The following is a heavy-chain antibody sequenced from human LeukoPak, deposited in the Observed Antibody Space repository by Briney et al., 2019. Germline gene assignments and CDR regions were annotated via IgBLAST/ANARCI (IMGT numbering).Heavy chain of an antibody. Sequence: GGSLRLSCAASGFIFSHYSMNWVRQAPGKGLEWVSYISSSSSTIYYADSVKGRFTISRDNSKNTLYLQMNSLRAEDTAVYYCAREAAMALDPWGQGTLVTVSS. J-gene: IGHJ5*02. CDR1: GFIFSHYS. D-gene: IGHD5-18*01. V-gene: IGHV3-48*01. CDR2: ISSSSSTI. CDR3: AREAAMALDP.